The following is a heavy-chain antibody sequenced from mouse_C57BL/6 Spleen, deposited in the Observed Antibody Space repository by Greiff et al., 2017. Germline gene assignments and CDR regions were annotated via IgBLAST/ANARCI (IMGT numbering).Heavy chain of an antibody. J-gene: IGHJ1*03. CDR2: ISSGGDYI. D-gene: IGHD1-1*01. CDR3: TRGTTVVFDWYFDV. Sequence: EVKLVESGEGLVKPGGSLKLSCAASGFTFSSYAMSWVRQTPEKRLEWVAYISSGGDYIYYADTVKGRFTISRDNARNTLYLQMSSLKSEDTAMYYCTRGTTVVFDWYFDVWGTGTTVTVSS. CDR1: GFTFSSYA. V-gene: IGHV5-9-1*02.